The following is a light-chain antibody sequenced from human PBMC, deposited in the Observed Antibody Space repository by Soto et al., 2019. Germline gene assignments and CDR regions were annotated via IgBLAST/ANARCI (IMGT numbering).Light chain of an antibody. CDR1: SSDVGGYYY. CDR3: NSYTSSSTSV. J-gene: IGLJ2*01. CDR2: DVS. Sequence: QSALTQPASVSGSPGQSLTISCTGTSSDVGGYYYVSWYQQHPGQAPKLIIYDVSNRPSGVSSRFSGSKSGNTASLTISGLQAEDEADYYCNSYTSSSTSVLGGGTKLTVL. V-gene: IGLV2-14*01.